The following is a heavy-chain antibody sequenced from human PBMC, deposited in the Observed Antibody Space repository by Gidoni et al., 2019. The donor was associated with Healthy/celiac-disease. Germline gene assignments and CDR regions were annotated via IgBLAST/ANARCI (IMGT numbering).Heavy chain of an antibody. V-gene: IGHV4-4*07. CDR1: GGSLSSYY. CDR2: IYTSGST. Sequence: QVQLQESGPGLVKPSETLSLTCTVSGGSLSSYYWSWIRQPAGKGLEWIGRIYTSGSTNYNPSLKSRVTMSVDTSKNQFSLKLSSVTAADTAVYYCARYYYDSSGYRWTTDAFDIWGQGTMVTVSS. D-gene: IGHD3-22*01. J-gene: IGHJ3*02. CDR3: ARYYYDSSGYRWTTDAFDI.